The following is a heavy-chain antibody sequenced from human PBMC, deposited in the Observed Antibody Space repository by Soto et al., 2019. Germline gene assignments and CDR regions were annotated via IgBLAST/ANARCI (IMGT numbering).Heavy chain of an antibody. D-gene: IGHD4-17*01. J-gene: IGHJ6*02. V-gene: IGHV3-30*03. CDR1: GFTFSGHG. CDR2: ISYDGVNK. CDR3: ARMDYGANSGYGMEV. Sequence: GGSLRLSCAASGFTFSGHGMHWVRQAPGKGLEWVAVISYDGVNKFYADSVKGRFTISRDNSKDTLDLQMNSLRAEDTAVYYCARMDYGANSGYGMEVWGQGTTVTVSS.